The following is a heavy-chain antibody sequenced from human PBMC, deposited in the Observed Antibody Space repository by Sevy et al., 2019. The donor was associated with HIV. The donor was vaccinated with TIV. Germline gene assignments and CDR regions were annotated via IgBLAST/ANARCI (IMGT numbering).Heavy chain of an antibody. CDR1: GFSFSHYW. D-gene: IGHD3-22*01. CDR2: IKQDESEK. V-gene: IGHV3-7*04. Sequence: GGSLRLSCAASGFSFSHYWMHWVRQAPGKGLEWVANIKQDESEKYYVASVKGRFTISRDNAKNSVYLQMNSLLPDDTAIYYCARGNSGSFDYWGQGTLVTVSS. J-gene: IGHJ4*02. CDR3: ARGNSGSFDY.